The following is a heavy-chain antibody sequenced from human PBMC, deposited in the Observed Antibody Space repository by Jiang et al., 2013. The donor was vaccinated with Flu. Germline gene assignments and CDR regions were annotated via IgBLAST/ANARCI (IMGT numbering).Heavy chain of an antibody. CDR1: GYSFTSYW. J-gene: IGHJ4*02. V-gene: IGHV5-10-1*01. D-gene: IGHD6-19*01. CDR3: ARHNGESSGHTEDY. Sequence: KGSGYSFTSYWISWVRQMPGKPGVDGRLILVTLYQLQPVFQGHVTISADKSIGTAYLQWSSLKASDTAMYYCARHNGESSGHTEDYWGQGTLVTVSS. CDR2: LILVTLY.